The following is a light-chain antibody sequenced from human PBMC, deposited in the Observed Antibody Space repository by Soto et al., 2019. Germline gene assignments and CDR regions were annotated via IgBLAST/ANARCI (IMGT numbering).Light chain of an antibody. J-gene: IGKJ1*01. V-gene: IGKV2-24*01. CDR3: QQTAQYPRT. CDR2: KTC. CDR1: QSLVHSDGNTY. Sequence: DLVLTQTPLSSPVTLGQPASISCRSSQSLVHSDGNTYLSWLHQRPGQPQRPLMYKTCNRFSGVPDRFSGSGAGTDFTLRISRVEAEDVGVYYCQQTAQYPRTFGQGTKVEVK.